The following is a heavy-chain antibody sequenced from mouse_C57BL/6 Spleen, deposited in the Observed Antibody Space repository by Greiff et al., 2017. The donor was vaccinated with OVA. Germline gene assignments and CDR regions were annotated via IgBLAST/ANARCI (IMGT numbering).Heavy chain of an antibody. J-gene: IGHJ3*01. CDR2: IDPETGGT. V-gene: IGHV1-15*01. D-gene: IGHD3-2*02. Sequence: QVQLQQSGAELVRPGASVTLSCKASGYTFTDYEMHWVKQTPVHGLEWIGAIDPETGGTAYNQKFKGKAILTADKSSSTAYMELRSLTSEDSAVYYCTRDSSGYEGFAYWGQGTLVTVSA. CDR3: TRDSSGYEGFAY. CDR1: GYTFTDYE.